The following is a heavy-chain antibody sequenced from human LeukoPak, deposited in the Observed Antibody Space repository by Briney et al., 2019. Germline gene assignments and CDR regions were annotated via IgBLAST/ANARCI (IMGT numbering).Heavy chain of an antibody. V-gene: IGHV1-69*04. Sequence: SVNVSCKASGGTFSSYAISWVRQAPGQGLEWMGRIIPIFGIANYAQKFQGRVTITADKSTSTAYMELSSLRYEDTAVYYCASSRRPGSTAQYYYYYYGMDVWGQGTTVTVSS. CDR1: GGTFSSYA. CDR2: IIPIFGIA. D-gene: IGHD6-13*01. CDR3: ASSRRPGSTAQYYYYYYGMDV. J-gene: IGHJ6*02.